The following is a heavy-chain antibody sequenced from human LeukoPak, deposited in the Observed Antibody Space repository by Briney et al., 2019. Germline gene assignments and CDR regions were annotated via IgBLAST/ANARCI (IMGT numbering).Heavy chain of an antibody. D-gene: IGHD2-2*01. Sequence: PGGSLRLSCAASGFTFSSYWMSWVRQAPGKGLEWVANIKQDGSEKYYVDSVKGRLTISRDNTKNSLYLQMNSLRAEDAAVYFCAREGVLAAADYWGQGTLATVSS. CDR1: GFTFSSYW. CDR3: AREGVLAAADY. V-gene: IGHV3-7*01. CDR2: IKQDGSEK. J-gene: IGHJ4*02.